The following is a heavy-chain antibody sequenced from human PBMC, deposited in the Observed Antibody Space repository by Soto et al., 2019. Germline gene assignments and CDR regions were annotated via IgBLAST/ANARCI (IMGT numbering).Heavy chain of an antibody. J-gene: IGHJ6*02. D-gene: IGHD6-6*01. CDR2: IYYSGST. CDR3: ARSIAARRHLPYGMDV. V-gene: IGHV4-31*03. CDR1: GGSISSGGYY. Sequence: PSETLSLTCTVSGGSISSGGYYWSWIREHPGKGLEWIGYIYYSGSTYYNPSLKSRVTRSVDTSKNQFSLKLSSVTAADTAVYYCARSIAARRHLPYGMDVWGQGTTVTVSS.